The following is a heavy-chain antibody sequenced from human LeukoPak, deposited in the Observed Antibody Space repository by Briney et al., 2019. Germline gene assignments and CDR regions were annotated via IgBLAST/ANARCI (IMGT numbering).Heavy chain of an antibody. CDR1: GDTFSSYA. CDR3: ASDTLTTSKAAVGGMDV. D-gene: IGHD4-17*01. Sequence: SVKVSCKASGDTFSSYAIRWVRQAPGQGLEWMGRIIPILGIANYAQKFQGRVTITADKSTSTAYMELSRLRSEDTAVYYCASDTLTTSKAAVGGMDVWGQGTTVTVS. CDR2: IIPILGIA. V-gene: IGHV1-69*04. J-gene: IGHJ6*02.